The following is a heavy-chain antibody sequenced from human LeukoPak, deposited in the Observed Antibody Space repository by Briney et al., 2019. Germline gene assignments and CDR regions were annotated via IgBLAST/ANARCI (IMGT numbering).Heavy chain of an antibody. J-gene: IGHJ4*02. Sequence: GGSLRLSCAASGFTFSSYAMHWVRQAPGKGLEWVALISYDGSNKYYADSVKGRFSISRDNPKNTLYLQMNSLRAEDTAVYYCARQYSSLYTIDYWGQGTLVTVSS. CDR2: ISYDGSNK. CDR1: GFTFSSYA. D-gene: IGHD6-6*01. CDR3: ARQYSSLYTIDY. V-gene: IGHV3-30*01.